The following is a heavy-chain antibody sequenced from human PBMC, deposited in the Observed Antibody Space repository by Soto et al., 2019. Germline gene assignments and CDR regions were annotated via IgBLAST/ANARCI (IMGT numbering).Heavy chain of an antibody. CDR2: MNPYSGNT. V-gene: IGHV1-8*01. Sequence: ASVKVSCKASGYTFTSSDIFWVRQATGQGLEWMGWMNPYSGNTGYAQKFQGRVTMTRNTSISTAYMELNSLRSEDTAVYYCGGRRIAVGRRLDPWGQGALVTVSS. CDR1: GYTFTSSD. CDR3: GGRRIAVGRRLDP. J-gene: IGHJ5*02. D-gene: IGHD6-19*01.